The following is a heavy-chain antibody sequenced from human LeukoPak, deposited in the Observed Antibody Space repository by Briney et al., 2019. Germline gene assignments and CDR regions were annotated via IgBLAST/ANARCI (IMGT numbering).Heavy chain of an antibody. CDR3: AIAEAAAPYYFDY. CDR2: ISGSGGST. Sequence: PGGSLTLSCAASGFTFSSCARSWVRQAPWKGLAWVSAISGSGGSTYYADSVKGRFTISRDNSKNTLYLQMNSLRAEDTAVYYCAIAEAAAPYYFDYWGQGTLVTVSS. D-gene: IGHD6-13*01. V-gene: IGHV3-23*01. CDR1: GFTFSSCA. J-gene: IGHJ4*02.